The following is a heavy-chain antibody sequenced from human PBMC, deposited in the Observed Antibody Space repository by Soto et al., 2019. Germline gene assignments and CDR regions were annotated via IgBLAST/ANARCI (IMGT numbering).Heavy chain of an antibody. CDR3: ARVADYDFWSRYYSPFVYYGMDV. CDR1: GYTFTGYY. Sequence: ASVKVSCKASGYTFTGYYMHWVRQAPGQGLEWMGWINPNSGGTNYAQKFQGRVTMTRDTSISTAYMELSRLRSDDTAVYYCARVADYDFWSRYYSPFVYYGMDVWGQGTTVTVSS. D-gene: IGHD3-3*01. V-gene: IGHV1-2*02. CDR2: INPNSGGT. J-gene: IGHJ6*02.